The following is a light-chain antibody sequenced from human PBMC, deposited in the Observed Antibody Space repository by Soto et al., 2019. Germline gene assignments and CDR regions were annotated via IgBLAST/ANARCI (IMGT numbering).Light chain of an antibody. CDR3: QQYNVHSPWT. V-gene: IGKV1-5*03. J-gene: IGKJ1*01. Sequence: DIQMTQSPSTLSASVGDRVTITCRDSQSVSTWLAWYQQKPGKAPHLLIFKASTLESGVPSRFSGSGSGTEFTLTITSLQPDDFATYYCQQYNVHSPWTFGQGTKVEIK. CDR1: QSVSTW. CDR2: KAS.